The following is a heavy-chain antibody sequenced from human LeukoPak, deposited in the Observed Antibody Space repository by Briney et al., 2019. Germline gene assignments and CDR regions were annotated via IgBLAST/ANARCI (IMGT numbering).Heavy chain of an antibody. Sequence: GWSLRLSCAASGFTFSDYYMSWFRQAPGKGLEWVSYISSSGSTIYYADSVKGRFTISRDNAKNSLYLQMNSLRAEDTAVYYCAREASSGYYYYYMDVWGKGTTVTVSS. D-gene: IGHD3-10*01. CDR2: ISSSGSTI. CDR3: AREASSGYYYYYMDV. V-gene: IGHV3-11*01. J-gene: IGHJ6*03. CDR1: GFTFSDYY.